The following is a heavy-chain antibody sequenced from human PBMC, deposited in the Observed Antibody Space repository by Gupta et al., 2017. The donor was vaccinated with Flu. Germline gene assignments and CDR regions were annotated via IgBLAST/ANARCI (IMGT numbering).Heavy chain of an antibody. V-gene: IGHV4-39*01. Sequence: TVSGGLISSGGYYWGWIRQSPGKGLEWIATIDYSGSTFYNPSLKSRGTISVDTSENQCSLKLSSVTAADTAVGYCARRGGGYPFENWGQGTLGTVSS. CDR2: IDYSGST. J-gene: IGHJ4*02. CDR1: GGLISSGGYY. D-gene: IGHD1-26*01. CDR3: ARRGGGYPFEN.